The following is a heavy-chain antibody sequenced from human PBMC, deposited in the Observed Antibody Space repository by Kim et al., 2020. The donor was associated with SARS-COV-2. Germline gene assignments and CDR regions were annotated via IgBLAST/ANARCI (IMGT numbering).Heavy chain of an antibody. CDR3: AKDRDSGQYYYYGMDV. J-gene: IGHJ6*02. V-gene: IGHV3-30*18. CDR1: GFTFSSYG. Sequence: GGSLRLSCAASGFTFSSYGMHWVRQAPGKGLEWVAVISYDGSNKYYADSVKGRFTISRDNSKNTLYLQMNSLRAEDTAVYYCAKDRDSGQYYYYGMDVWGQGTTVTVSS. D-gene: IGHD5-12*01. CDR2: ISYDGSNK.